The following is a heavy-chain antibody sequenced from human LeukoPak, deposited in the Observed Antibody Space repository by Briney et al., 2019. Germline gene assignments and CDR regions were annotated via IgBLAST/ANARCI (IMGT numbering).Heavy chain of an antibody. Sequence: NPSDTLSLTCSVSGGSITCYYWSWIRQPPGQGLQWIGDLSYSGNTKYNPTLKSRATISADTSKSHFSLTLTSLTAADTAFYYCAREARGRNGYYYNYWGPGTLVTVSS. V-gene: IGHV4-59*01. CDR3: AREARGRNGYYYNY. CDR2: LSYSGNT. D-gene: IGHD3-22*01. J-gene: IGHJ4*02. CDR1: GGSITCYY.